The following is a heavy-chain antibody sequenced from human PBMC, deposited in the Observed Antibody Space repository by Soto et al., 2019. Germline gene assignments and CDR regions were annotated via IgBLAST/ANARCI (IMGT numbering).Heavy chain of an antibody. CDR1: GGSISSYY. J-gene: IGHJ4*02. CDR2: IYYSGST. D-gene: IGHD3-16*01. CDR3: AREGVFGGGAYFDY. V-gene: IGHV4-59*01. Sequence: SETLSLTCTVSGGSISSYYWSWIRQPPGKGLEWIGYIYYSGSTNYNPSLKSRVTISVDTSKNQFSLKLSSVTAADTAVYYCAREGVFGGGAYFDYWGQGTLVTVSS.